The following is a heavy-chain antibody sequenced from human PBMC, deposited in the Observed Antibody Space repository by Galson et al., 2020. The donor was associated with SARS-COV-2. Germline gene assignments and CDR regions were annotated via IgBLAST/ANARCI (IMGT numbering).Heavy chain of an antibody. J-gene: IGHJ4*02. Sequence: SETLSLTCTVSGGSISSSSYYWGWIRQPPGKGLEWIGSIYYSGSTYYNPSLKSRVTISVDTSKNQFSRKLSSVTAADTAVYYCARSERGYSYGSVDYWGQGTLVTVSS. CDR3: ARSERGYSYGSVDY. V-gene: IGHV4-39*01. D-gene: IGHD5-18*01. CDR2: IYYSGST. CDR1: GGSISSSSYY.